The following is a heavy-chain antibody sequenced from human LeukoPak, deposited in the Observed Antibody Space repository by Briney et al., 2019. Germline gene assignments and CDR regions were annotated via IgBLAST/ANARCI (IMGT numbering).Heavy chain of an antibody. D-gene: IGHD3-9*01. CDR3: AVTYYDILTGYSYDAFDI. J-gene: IGHJ3*02. CDR1: GYTFTSYG. CDR2: LSAYNGNT. Sequence: GASVKVSCKASGYTFTSYGISWVRQAPGQGLEWMGWLSAYNGNTNYAQKLQGRVTMTTDTSTSTAYMELRSLRSDDTAVYYCAVTYYDILTGYSYDAFDIWGQGTMVTVSS. V-gene: IGHV1-18*01.